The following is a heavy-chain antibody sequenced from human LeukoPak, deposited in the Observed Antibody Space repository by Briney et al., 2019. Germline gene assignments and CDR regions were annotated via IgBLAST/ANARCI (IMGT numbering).Heavy chain of an antibody. CDR1: GLTFSNAW. V-gene: IGHV3-15*01. J-gene: IGHJ4*02. Sequence: GGSLRLSCVGSGLTFSNAWMSWIRQAPGKGLQWVGHIKSKTDGGTTEYAAPVKGRFTISRDDSKNTLYLQLNNLKNEDTALYYCTALGAASEYWGQGTLATVSS. CDR2: IKSKTDGGTT. D-gene: IGHD2-15*01. CDR3: TALGAASEY.